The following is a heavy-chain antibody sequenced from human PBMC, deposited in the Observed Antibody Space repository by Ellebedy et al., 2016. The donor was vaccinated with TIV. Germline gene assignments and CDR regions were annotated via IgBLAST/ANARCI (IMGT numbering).Heavy chain of an antibody. Sequence: GESLKISCKASGYSFTTYWIGWVRHMPGKGLEWMGIIYPGDADTIYSPSFQGQVTISADKSISTAYLQWSSLRASDTAMYYCVVWSTFSDDAFDFWGQGTTVAVSS. V-gene: IGHV5-51*01. J-gene: IGHJ3*01. CDR2: IYPGDADT. CDR3: VVWSTFSDDAFDF. CDR1: GYSFTTYW. D-gene: IGHD2/OR15-2a*01.